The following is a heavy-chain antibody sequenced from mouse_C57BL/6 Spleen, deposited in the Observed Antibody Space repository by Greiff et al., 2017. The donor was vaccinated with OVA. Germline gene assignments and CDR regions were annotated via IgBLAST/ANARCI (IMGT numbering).Heavy chain of an antibody. D-gene: IGHD2-1*01. CDR1: GFTFSSYA. V-gene: IGHV5-9-1*02. J-gene: IGHJ4*01. CDR3: TRAGYGNPYYYAMDY. CDR2: ISSGGDYI. Sequence: VQLKESGEGLVKPGGSLKLSCAASGFTFSSYAMSWVRQTPEKRLEWVAYISSGGDYIYYADTVKGRFTISRDNARNTLYLQMSSLKSEDTAMYYCTRAGYGNPYYYAMDYWGQGASVTVAS.